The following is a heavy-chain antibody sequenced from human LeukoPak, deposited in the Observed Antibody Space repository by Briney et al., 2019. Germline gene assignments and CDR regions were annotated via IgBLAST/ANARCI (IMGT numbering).Heavy chain of an antibody. CDR1: GYTFTSYG. CDR2: IDPSDSYT. Sequence: KVSCKASGYTFTSYGISWVRQMPGKGLEWMGRIDPSDSYTNYSPSFQGHVTVSADKSISTAYLQWSSLKASDTAMYYCARHYDSSGYSLNWGQGTLVTVSS. V-gene: IGHV5-10-1*01. D-gene: IGHD3-22*01. J-gene: IGHJ4*02. CDR3: ARHYDSSGYSLN.